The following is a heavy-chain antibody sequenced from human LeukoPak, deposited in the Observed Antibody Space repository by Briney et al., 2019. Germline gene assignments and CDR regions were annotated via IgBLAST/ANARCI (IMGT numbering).Heavy chain of an antibody. D-gene: IGHD6-6*01. V-gene: IGHV3-64*02. CDR1: GFTFTNYA. Sequence: GGSLRLSCAASGFTFTNYAMHWVRQAPGKGLEYVSAISYNGGSTYYADSVKGRFTISRDNSKNTLYLQMGSLTAEDTAVYYCARVRGYSSSMDVWGKGTTVTVSS. J-gene: IGHJ6*04. CDR3: ARVRGYSSSMDV. CDR2: ISYNGGST.